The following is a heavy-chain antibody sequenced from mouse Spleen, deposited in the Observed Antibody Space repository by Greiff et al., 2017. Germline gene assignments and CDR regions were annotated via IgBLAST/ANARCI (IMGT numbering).Heavy chain of an antibody. CDR1: GFTFSDYY. CDR3: ARRDLTGNAMDY. D-gene: IGHD4-1*01. J-gene: IGHJ4*01. V-gene: IGHV5-12*01. Sequence: EVQRVESGGGLVQPGGSLKLSCAASGFTFSDYYMYWVRQTPEKRLEWVAYISNGGGSTYYPDTVKGRFTISRDNAKNTLYLQMSRLKSEDTAMYYCARRDLTGNAMDYWGQGTSVTVSS. CDR2: ISNGGGST.